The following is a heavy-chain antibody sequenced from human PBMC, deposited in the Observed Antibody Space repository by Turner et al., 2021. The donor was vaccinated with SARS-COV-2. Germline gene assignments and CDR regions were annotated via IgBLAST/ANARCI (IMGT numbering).Heavy chain of an antibody. CDR3: AKGIAAAGTMGS. V-gene: IGHV3-30*18. Sequence: QVQLVESGGGVVQPGRSLRLSCAASGFTFSSYGMHWVRQAPGKGMEWVAVISYDGSNKYYADSVKGRVTISRDNSKNTLYLQMNSLRAEDTAVYYCAKGIAAAGTMGSWGQGTLVTVSS. CDR1: GFTFSSYG. D-gene: IGHD6-13*01. CDR2: ISYDGSNK. J-gene: IGHJ5*02.